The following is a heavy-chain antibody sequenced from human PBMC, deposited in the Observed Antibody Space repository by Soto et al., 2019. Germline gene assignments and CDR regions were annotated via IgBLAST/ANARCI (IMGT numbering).Heavy chain of an antibody. V-gene: IGHV4-59*01. CDR1: GGSISSYY. Sequence: PSETLSLTCTVSGGSISSYYWSWIRQPPGKGLEWIGYIYYSGSTNYNPSLKSRVTISVDTSKNQFSLKLSSVTAADTAVYYCARGGYCSGGSCYWFDAWGQGTLVTVSS. CDR3: ARGGYCSGGSCYWFDA. CDR2: IYYSGST. D-gene: IGHD2-15*01. J-gene: IGHJ5*02.